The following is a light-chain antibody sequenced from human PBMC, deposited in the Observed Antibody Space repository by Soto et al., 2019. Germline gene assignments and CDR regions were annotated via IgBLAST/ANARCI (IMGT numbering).Light chain of an antibody. CDR2: DAS. V-gene: IGKV3-11*01. J-gene: IGKJ1*01. CDR3: QQYGSSGT. Sequence: EIVLTQSPGTLSLSPVERATLSCRASQSVSTYLAWYQQKPGQAPRLLIYDASNRATGIPARFSGSGSGTDFTLTISSLEPEDFAVYYCQQYGSSGTSGQGTKVDNK. CDR1: QSVSTY.